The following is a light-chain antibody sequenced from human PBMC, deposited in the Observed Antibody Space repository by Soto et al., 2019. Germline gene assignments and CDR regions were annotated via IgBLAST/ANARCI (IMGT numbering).Light chain of an antibody. J-gene: IGLJ2*01. Sequence: QSALTQPASVSGSTGQSITISCTGTSSDVGSYNLVSWYQQHPGKAPKLMIYEGSKRPSGVSNRLSGSKSGNTASLTIAGLQAEDEAAYYCCSYAGSSTFNVLFGGGTKLTGL. V-gene: IGLV2-23*03. CDR2: EGS. CDR3: CSYAGSSTFNVL. CDR1: SSDVGSYNL.